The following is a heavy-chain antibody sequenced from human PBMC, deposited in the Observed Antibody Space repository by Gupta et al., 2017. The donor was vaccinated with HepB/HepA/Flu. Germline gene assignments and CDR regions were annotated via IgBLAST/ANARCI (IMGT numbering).Heavy chain of an antibody. Sequence: QVQLVQSGAEVKKAGASGKVSCKGFGGNFRRYSISWVRQAPGQGLEWMGGIIPIFGTANYAQKFQGRVTITADESTSTAYMELSSLRSEDTAVYYCARDLVESGYYYYMDVWGKGTTVTVSS. D-gene: IGHD3-10*01. CDR1: GGNFRRYS. J-gene: IGHJ6*03. CDR2: IIPIFGTA. CDR3: ARDLVESGYYYYMDV. V-gene: IGHV1-69*01.